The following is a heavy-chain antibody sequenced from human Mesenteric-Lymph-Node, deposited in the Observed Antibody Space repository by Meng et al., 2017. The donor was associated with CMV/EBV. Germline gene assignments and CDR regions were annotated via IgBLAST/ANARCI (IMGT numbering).Heavy chain of an antibody. D-gene: IGHD4-11*01. CDR2: IYYSGST. CDR3: AKSPSNPLIYGMDV. CDR1: GGSISSSSYY. J-gene: IGHJ6*02. Sequence: SETLSLTCTVSGGSISSSSYYWGWIRQPPGKGLEWIGSIYYSGSTYYNPSLKSRVTISVDTSKNQFSLKLSSVTAADTAVYYCAKSPSNPLIYGMDVWGQGTTVTVSS. V-gene: IGHV4-39*07.